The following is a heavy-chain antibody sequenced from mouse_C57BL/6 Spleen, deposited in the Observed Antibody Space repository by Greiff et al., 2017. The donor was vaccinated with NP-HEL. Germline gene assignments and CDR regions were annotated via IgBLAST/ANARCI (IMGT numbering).Heavy chain of an antibody. D-gene: IGHD1-1*01. CDR3: ARDGSSLYYAMDY. CDR1: GYAFSSYW. V-gene: IGHV1-80*01. J-gene: IGHJ4*01. Sequence: QVQLKQSGAELVKPGASVKISCKASGYAFSSYWMNWVKQRPGKGLEWIGQIYPGDGDTNYNGKFKGKATLTADKSSSTAYMQLSSLTSEDSAVYVCARDGSSLYYAMDYWGQGTSVTVSS. CDR2: IYPGDGDT.